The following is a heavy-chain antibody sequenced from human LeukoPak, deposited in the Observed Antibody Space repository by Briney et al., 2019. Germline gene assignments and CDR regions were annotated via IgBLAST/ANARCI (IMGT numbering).Heavy chain of an antibody. J-gene: IGHJ4*02. CDR3: ARDPSGSGSYFDY. V-gene: IGHV4-61*02. CDR2: IYTSGST. D-gene: IGHD1-26*01. CDR1: GGSISSSSYY. Sequence: SETLSLTCTVSGGSISSSSYYWSWIRQPAGKGLEWIGRIYTSGSTNYNPSLDSRVTISLDTSKNQFSLDLSSVTAADTAVYYCARDPSGSGSYFDYWGQGTLVTVSS.